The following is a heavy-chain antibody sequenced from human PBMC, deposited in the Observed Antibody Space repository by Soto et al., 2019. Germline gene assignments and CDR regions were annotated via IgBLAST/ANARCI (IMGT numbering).Heavy chain of an antibody. D-gene: IGHD1-26*01. CDR2: IIPIFGTA. CDR1: GGTFSSYA. V-gene: IGHV1-69*12. CDR3: ARDEGRIVGATLTYYYYGMDV. J-gene: IGHJ6*02. Sequence: QVQLVQSGAEVKKPGSSVKVSCKASGGTFSSYAISWVRQAPGQGLEWMGGIIPIFGTANYAQKFQGRVTITADESTSTAYMELSSLRSEDTAVYYCARDEGRIVGATLTYYYYGMDVWGQGTTVTVSS.